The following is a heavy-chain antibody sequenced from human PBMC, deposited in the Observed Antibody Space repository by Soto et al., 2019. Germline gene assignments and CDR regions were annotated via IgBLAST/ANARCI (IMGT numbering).Heavy chain of an antibody. J-gene: IGHJ4*02. CDR1: GFTLRDYE. V-gene: IGHV3-11*01. CDR3: ARGPLRYRSSWSYYFDD. Sequence: XGSLRLPCTAPGFTLRDYELSWIRQAPGKGLDWVSYISSSGSTIYYADSVKGRFTISRDNAKNSLYLQMNSLRAEDTAVYYCARGPLRYRSSWSYYFDDWGQGTLVTVSS. CDR2: ISSSGSTI. D-gene: IGHD6-13*01.